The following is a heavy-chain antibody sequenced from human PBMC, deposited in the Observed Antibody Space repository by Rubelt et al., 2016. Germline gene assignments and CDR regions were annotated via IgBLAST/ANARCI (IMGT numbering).Heavy chain of an antibody. V-gene: IGHV4-59*01. J-gene: IGHJ5*02. CDR2: FYHTGST. CDR1: GASISSYY. D-gene: IGHD6-19*01. Sequence: LQKPSETLSLTCSVSGASISSYYWSWIRQPPGKGLEWIASFYHTGSTTYNPSLKSRVTMSVDTSKNQFSLKVRSVTAADTAVYNCAREVPVDGTAFDPWGQGTLVTVSS. CDR3: AREVPVDGTAFDP.